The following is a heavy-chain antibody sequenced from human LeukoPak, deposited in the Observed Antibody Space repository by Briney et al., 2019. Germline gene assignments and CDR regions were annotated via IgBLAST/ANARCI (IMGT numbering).Heavy chain of an antibody. Sequence: SETLSLTCSVSVGSISSGRYYWTWIRQPAGKGLEWIGRLYTNDNTNYDPSLESRVSISVDTSKSQFYLQLTSVTAADTAVYFCARGVVTDDYYMDVWGKGITVIVSS. CDR3: ARGVVTDDYYMDV. CDR2: LYTNDNT. J-gene: IGHJ6*03. CDR1: VGSISSGRYY. D-gene: IGHD2-21*02. V-gene: IGHV4-61*02.